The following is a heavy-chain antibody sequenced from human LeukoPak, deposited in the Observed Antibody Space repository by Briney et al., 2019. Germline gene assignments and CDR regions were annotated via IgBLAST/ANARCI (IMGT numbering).Heavy chain of an antibody. CDR2: ISAYNGNT. J-gene: IGHJ4*02. D-gene: IGHD5-24*01. CDR1: GYTFTSYG. V-gene: IGHV1-18*01. CDR3: AREDDYNSNYFDY. Sequence: GASVKVSCKASGYTFTSYGISWVRQAPGQGLEWMGWISAYNGNTNYAQKLQGRVTMTTDTSTSTAYMELSSLRSEDTAVYYRAREDDYNSNYFDYWGQGTLVTVSS.